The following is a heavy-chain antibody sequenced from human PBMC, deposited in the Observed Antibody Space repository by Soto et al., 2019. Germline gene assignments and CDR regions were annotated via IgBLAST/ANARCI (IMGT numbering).Heavy chain of an antibody. Sequence: SETLSLTCTVSGGSISSGDYYWSWIRQPPGKGLEWIGYIYYSGSTYYNPSLKSRVTISVDTSKNQFSLKLSSVTAADTAVYYCARGGEERVGSRGYYYYGMDVWGQGTTVTVSS. D-gene: IGHD1-1*01. J-gene: IGHJ6*02. CDR3: ARGGEERVGSRGYYYYGMDV. V-gene: IGHV4-30-4*01. CDR1: GGSISSGDYY. CDR2: IYYSGST.